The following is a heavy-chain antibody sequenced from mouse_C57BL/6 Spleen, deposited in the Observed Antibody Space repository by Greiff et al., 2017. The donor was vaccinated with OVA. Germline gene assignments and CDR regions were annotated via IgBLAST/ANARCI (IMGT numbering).Heavy chain of an antibody. J-gene: IGHJ2*01. V-gene: IGHV1-22*01. D-gene: IGHD1-1*01. Sequence: VQLQQSGPELVKPGASVKMSCKASGYTFTDYNMHWVKQSHGKSLEWIGYINPNNGVTSYNQKFKGKATLTVNKSSSTAYMELRSLTSEDSAVYYCARGSRSTVTFGYWGQGTTLTVSS. CDR3: ARGSRSTVTFGY. CDR2: INPNNGVT. CDR1: GYTFTDYN.